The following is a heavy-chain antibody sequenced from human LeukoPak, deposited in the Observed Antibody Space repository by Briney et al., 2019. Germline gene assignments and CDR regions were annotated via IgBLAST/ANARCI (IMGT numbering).Heavy chain of an antibody. Sequence: GGSLRLSCAASGFTFSTYSMNWLRLAPGKGLEWVSSISPDSNYKYYVDSVKGRFTISRDDAKSSLYLQMNSLRAEDTAVYYCVRGGYRGFDYEYWGQGTLVTVSS. J-gene: IGHJ4*02. V-gene: IGHV3-21*01. CDR2: ISPDSNYK. CDR3: VRGGYRGFDYEY. CDR1: GFTFSTYS. D-gene: IGHD5-12*01.